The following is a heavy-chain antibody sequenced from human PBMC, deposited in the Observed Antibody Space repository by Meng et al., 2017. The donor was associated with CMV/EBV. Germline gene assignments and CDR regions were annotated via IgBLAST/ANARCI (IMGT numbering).Heavy chain of an antibody. CDR1: GFTFSSYS. CDR3: ARDGSRLGPTWFDP. V-gene: IGHV3-21*01. CDR2: ISSSSSYI. Sequence: EVQLVESGGGLVKPGGSLRLSCAASGFTFSSYSMNWARQAPGKGLEWVSSISSSSSYIYYADSVKGRFTISRDNAKNSLYLQMNSLRAEDTAVYYCARDGSRLGPTWFDPWGQGTLVTVSS. J-gene: IGHJ5*02. D-gene: IGHD3-16*01.